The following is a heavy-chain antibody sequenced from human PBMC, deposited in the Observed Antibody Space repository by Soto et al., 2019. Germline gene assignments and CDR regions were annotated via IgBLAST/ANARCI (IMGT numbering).Heavy chain of an antibody. CDR1: GYRFTSYW. V-gene: IGHV5-51*01. CDR3: AGGGVRGVITRTRDYYGMDV. J-gene: IGHJ6*02. CDR2: IYPGDSDT. D-gene: IGHD3-10*01. Sequence: GESLKISCKASGYRFTSYWIAWVRQMPGKGLEWMGIIYPGDSDTRYSPSFQGQVTISADKSISTAYLQWSSLKASDTAMYYCAGGGVRGVITRTRDYYGMDVWGQGTTVTVSS.